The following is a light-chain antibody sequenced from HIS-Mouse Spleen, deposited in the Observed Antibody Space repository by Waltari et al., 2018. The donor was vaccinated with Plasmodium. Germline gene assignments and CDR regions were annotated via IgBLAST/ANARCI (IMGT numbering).Light chain of an antibody. CDR3: QQSYSTWT. J-gene: IGKJ1*01. Sequence: DLQMTQLQSSRSASVADRVTITCRASQSISSYLNWYQQKPGKAPNLLIYAASSLQSVVPSMFSGSGSGTDFTLTISRLQSEDFATYYCQQSYSTWTFGQGTKVEIK. CDR2: AAS. V-gene: IGKV1-39*01. CDR1: QSISSY.